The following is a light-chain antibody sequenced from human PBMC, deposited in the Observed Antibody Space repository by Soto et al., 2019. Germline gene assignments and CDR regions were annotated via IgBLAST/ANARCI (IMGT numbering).Light chain of an antibody. V-gene: IGLV2-8*01. Sequence: QSALTQPPSASGSPGQSVTISCTGTSSDVGGYNYVSWYQQHPGKAPKLMIYEVSKRPSGVPDRFSGSKSGNTASLTVSGLQAEDEADYYCSSYAGSMVVFGGGTKLPS. CDR1: SSDVGGYNY. CDR2: EVS. CDR3: SSYAGSMVV. J-gene: IGLJ2*01.